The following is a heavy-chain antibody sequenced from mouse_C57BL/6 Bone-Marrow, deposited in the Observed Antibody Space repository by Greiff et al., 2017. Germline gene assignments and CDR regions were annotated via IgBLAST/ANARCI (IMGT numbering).Heavy chain of an antibody. CDR2: IYPGSGST. CDR3: ARSGTAQAEAWFAY. J-gene: IGHJ3*01. CDR1: GYTFTSYW. D-gene: IGHD3-2*02. V-gene: IGHV1-55*01. Sequence: QVQLQQSGAELVKPGASVKMSCKASGYTFTSYWITWVKQRPGQGLEWIGDIYPGSGSTNYNEKFKSKATLTVDTSSSTAYMQLSSLTSEDSAVYYCARSGTAQAEAWFAYWGQGTLVTVSA.